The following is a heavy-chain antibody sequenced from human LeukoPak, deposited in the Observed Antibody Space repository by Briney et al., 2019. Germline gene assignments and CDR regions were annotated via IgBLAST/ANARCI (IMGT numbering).Heavy chain of an antibody. V-gene: IGHV3-23*01. D-gene: IGHD6-19*01. CDR1: GFTYSSYA. J-gene: IGHJ4*02. CDR3: AKWDSSGCFDY. Sequence: PGGSLRLSCEPSGFTYSSYAMIWIRQAPGKGLEWVSAISGSGGSTYYADSVKGRFTISRDNSKNSLFLQMNSLRAEDTFVYYCAKWDSSGCFDYWGQGTLVTVSS. CDR2: ISGSGGST.